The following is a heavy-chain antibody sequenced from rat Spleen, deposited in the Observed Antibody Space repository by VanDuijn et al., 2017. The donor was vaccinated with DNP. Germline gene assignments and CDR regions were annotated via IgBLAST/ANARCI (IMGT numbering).Heavy chain of an antibody. CDR3: SRGANWEGNWFAY. J-gene: IGHJ3*01. V-gene: IGHV5S23*01. Sequence: EVQLVESGGGLVQPGNSLTLSCAASGVTFSDYAMAWVRQVPGKGLEWVASITPNGGTTYYRDSMKGRFTISRDNAKSTLYLQMNSLRSEDTATYYCSRGANWEGNWFAYWGQGTLVTVSS. CDR1: GVTFSDYA. D-gene: IGHD5-1*01. CDR2: ITPNGGTT.